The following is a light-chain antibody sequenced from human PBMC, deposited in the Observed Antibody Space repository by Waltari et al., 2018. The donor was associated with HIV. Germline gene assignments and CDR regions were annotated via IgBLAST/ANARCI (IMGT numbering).Light chain of an antibody. CDR1: HCGGKY. Sequence: SYELTQPPSAFVSPGQTASMPCYGDHCGGKYSCWYQQQPGQPPVLVIDQDSRRPSGIPERFAGSNSGNTATLTISGTQAMDEADYYCQAWDSSSYVFGTGTKVTVL. J-gene: IGLJ1*01. CDR3: QAWDSSSYV. CDR2: QDS. V-gene: IGLV3-1*01.